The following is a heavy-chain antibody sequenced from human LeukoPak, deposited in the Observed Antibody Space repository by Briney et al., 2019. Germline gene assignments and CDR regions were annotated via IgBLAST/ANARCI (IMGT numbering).Heavy chain of an antibody. D-gene: IGHD1-26*01. J-gene: IGHJ4*02. CDR1: GGTFSSYA. Sequence: ASVKVSCKASGGTFSSYAISWVRQAPGQGLEWMGGIIPVFGTANYAQKFQGRVTITADESTSTAYMELSSLRSEDTAVYYCATGAYRAFYYFDYWGQGTLVTVSS. CDR2: IIPVFGTA. V-gene: IGHV1-69*13. CDR3: ATGAYRAFYYFDY.